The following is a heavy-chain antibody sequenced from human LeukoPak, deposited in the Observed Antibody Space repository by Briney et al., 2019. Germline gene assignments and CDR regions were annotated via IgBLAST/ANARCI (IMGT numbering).Heavy chain of an antibody. Sequence: ASVTVSCTASGYTFTGYYMHWVRQAPGQGLEWMGWINPNSGGTNYAQKFQGRVTMTRNTSISTAYMELSSLRSEDTAVYYCARDHLSGDYELGYWGQGTLVTVSS. D-gene: IGHD4-17*01. CDR2: INPNSGGT. J-gene: IGHJ4*02. CDR3: ARDHLSGDYELGY. V-gene: IGHV1-2*02. CDR1: GYTFTGYY.